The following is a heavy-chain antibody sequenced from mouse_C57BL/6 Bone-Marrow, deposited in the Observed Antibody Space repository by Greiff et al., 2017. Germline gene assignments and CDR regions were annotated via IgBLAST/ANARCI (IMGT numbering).Heavy chain of an antibody. CDR1: GFSLSTFGMG. V-gene: IGHV8-8*01. CDR3: ARINYGSAWFAY. Sequence: QVTLKECGPGILQPSQTLSLTCSFSGFSLSTFGMGVGWIRQPSGKGLEWLAHLWWDDDKYSTPALKSWLTISKDTSKHQVFLKIANVDTADTATYDCARINYGSAWFAYWGQGTLVTVSA. D-gene: IGHD1-1*01. CDR2: LWWDDDK. J-gene: IGHJ3*01.